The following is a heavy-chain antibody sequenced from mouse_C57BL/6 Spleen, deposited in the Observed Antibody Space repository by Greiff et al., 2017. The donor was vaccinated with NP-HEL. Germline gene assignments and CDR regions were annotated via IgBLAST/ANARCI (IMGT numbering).Heavy chain of an antibody. Sequence: VVKPGASVKIPCKASGYTFTDYNMDWVKQSHGKSLEWIGDINPNNGGTIYNQKFKGKATLTVDKSSSTAYMELRSLTSEDTAVYYCARPYGSSYGYWYFDVWGTGTTVTVSS. J-gene: IGHJ1*03. CDR1: GYTFTDYN. CDR2: INPNNGGT. V-gene: IGHV1-18*01. D-gene: IGHD1-1*01. CDR3: ARPYGSSYGYWYFDV.